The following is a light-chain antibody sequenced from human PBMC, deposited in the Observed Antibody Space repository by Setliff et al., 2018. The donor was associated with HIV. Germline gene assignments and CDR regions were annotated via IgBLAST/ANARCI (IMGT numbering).Light chain of an antibody. J-gene: IGLJ1*01. CDR2: VVK. CDR1: SSDIGGYNY. CDR3: SSRIVSSALHV. Sequence: QSALTQPASVSGSPGQSITISCTGTSSDIGGYNYVSWYQQHPGKAPKLVIYVVKDRPSGVSNRFSGSKSGNTASLTISGLQAEDEADYYCSSRIVSSALHVIGTGTKVTVL. V-gene: IGLV2-14*03.